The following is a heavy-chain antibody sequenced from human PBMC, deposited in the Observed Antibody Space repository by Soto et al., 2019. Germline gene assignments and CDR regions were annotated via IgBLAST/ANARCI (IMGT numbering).Heavy chain of an antibody. D-gene: IGHD2-15*01. V-gene: IGHV4-30-2*01. Sequence: SETLSLTCAVSGVSISSGGYSWSWIRQPPGKGLEWIGYIYHSGSTYYNPSLKSRVTISVDTSKNQFSLKLSSVTAADTAVYYCARRYGGTFDYWGQGTLVTVSS. CDR3: ARRYGGTFDY. J-gene: IGHJ4*02. CDR2: IYHSGST. CDR1: GVSISSGGYS.